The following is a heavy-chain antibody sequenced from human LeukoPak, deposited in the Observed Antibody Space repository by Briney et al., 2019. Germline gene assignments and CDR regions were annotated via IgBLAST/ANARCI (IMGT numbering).Heavy chain of an antibody. D-gene: IGHD3-16*01. Sequence: PGGSLRLSGAASGITFNRDWTAWVRQAPGKGLEWVANIKEDGSEKNYVDSMKGRFTFSSDTAQNSLYLKMNSLRAEDPAVYYCAKFEGGYWGQGTLVTVSS. V-gene: IGHV3-7*01. CDR1: GITFNRDW. CDR2: IKEDGSEK. CDR3: AKFEGGY. J-gene: IGHJ4*02.